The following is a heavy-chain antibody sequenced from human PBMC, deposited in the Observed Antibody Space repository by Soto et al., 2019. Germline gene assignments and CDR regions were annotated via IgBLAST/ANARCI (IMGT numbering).Heavy chain of an antibody. D-gene: IGHD6-13*01. Sequence: QVQLVQSGAELKKPGASVKVSCKASGYTFTNYGISWVRQAPGQGLEWMGWINTYHGNTKYAQKLQGRVTMNKDTSTSTAYMELTSLRSDDTAVYYCARSLGYSASWGYFYYGMKIWGQGTTVIVSS. J-gene: IGHJ6*02. CDR3: ARSLGYSASWGYFYYGMKI. V-gene: IGHV1-18*01. CDR1: GYTFTNYG. CDR2: INTYHGNT.